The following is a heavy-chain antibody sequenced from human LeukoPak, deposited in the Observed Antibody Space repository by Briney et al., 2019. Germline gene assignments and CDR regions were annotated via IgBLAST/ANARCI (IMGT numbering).Heavy chain of an antibody. CDR1: GGSFSGYY. J-gene: IGHJ4*02. D-gene: IGHD5-24*01. CDR3: ARGTRDGYNTYFDY. Sequence: SETLSLTCAVYGGSFSGYYWSWIRQPPGKGLEWIGEINHSGSTNYNPSLKSRVTISVDTSKNQFSLRLSSVTAADTAVYYCARGTRDGYNTYFDYWGQGTLVTVSS. V-gene: IGHV4-34*01. CDR2: INHSGST.